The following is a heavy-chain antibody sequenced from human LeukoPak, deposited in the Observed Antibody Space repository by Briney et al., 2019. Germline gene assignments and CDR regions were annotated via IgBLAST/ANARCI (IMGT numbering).Heavy chain of an antibody. CDR2: IIPIFGTA. V-gene: IGHV1-69*06. Sequence: SVKVSCKASGYTFTGYYIHWVRQAPGQELEWMGWIIPIFGTAIYAQKFQGTVTITADKSTSTAYMELSSLRSEDTAVYYCARDSAEQLADGFDIWGQGTMVTVSS. CDR3: ARDSAEQLADGFDI. CDR1: GYTFTGYY. D-gene: IGHD6-13*01. J-gene: IGHJ3*02.